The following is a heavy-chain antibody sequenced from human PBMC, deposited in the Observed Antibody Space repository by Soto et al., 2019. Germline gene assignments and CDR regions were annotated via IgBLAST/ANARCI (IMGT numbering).Heavy chain of an antibody. CDR1: GGTFSSYA. CDR3: ASPQYYYDSSGYYSGYFDY. D-gene: IGHD3-22*01. CDR2: IIPIFGTA. J-gene: IGHJ4*02. Sequence: VQLVQSGAEVKKPGSSVKVSCKASGGTFSSYAISWVRQAPGQGLEWMGGIIPIFGTANYAQKFQGRVTITADESTSTAYMELSSLRSEDTAVYYCASPQYYYDSSGYYSGYFDYWGQGTLVTVSS. V-gene: IGHV1-69*01.